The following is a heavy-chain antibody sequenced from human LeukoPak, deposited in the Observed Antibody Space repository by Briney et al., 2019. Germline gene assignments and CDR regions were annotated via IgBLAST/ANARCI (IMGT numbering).Heavy chain of an antibody. J-gene: IGHJ4*02. D-gene: IGHD6-19*01. CDR3: AKDQGDYSSGWSIFDY. CDR1: GFTFSSYG. CDR2: ISYDGSNK. Sequence: PGGSLRLSCAASGFTFSSYGMHWVRQAPGKGLEWVAVISYDGSNKYYADSVKGRFTISRDNSKNTLYLQMNRLRAEDTAVYYCAKDQGDYSSGWSIFDYWGQGSLVTVSS. V-gene: IGHV3-30*18.